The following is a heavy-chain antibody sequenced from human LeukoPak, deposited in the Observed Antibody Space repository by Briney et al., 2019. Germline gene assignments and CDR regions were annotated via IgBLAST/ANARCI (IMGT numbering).Heavy chain of an antibody. CDR2: MYYSGST. J-gene: IGHJ3*01. V-gene: IGHV4-39*01. CDR3: ARQWEDSSGWYRVFDL. D-gene: IGHD6-19*01. Sequence: PSETLSLTCSVSGVSISSSTYYWGWIRQPPGKGLEWLGSMYYSGSTYYNPSLKSRVTISIDTSKNQFSLKLSSVTAADTAVYYCARQWEDSSGWYRVFDLWVQGTMVTVSS. CDR1: GVSISSSTYY.